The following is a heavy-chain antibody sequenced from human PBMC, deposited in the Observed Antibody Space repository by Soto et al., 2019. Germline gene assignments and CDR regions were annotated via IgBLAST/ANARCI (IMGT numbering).Heavy chain of an antibody. CDR3: ARDGVEAGLYLDN. V-gene: IGHV3-7*01. J-gene: IGHJ4*02. CDR2: INQDGGER. D-gene: IGHD3-3*01. Sequence: GGSLRLSCAASGFTFSSYWMSWVRQAPGKGLEWVANINQDGGERYYVDSVKGRFTTSRDNAKNSLYLQVNSLRAEDTAVYYCARDGVEAGLYLDNWGQGTLVTVSS. CDR1: GFTFSSYW.